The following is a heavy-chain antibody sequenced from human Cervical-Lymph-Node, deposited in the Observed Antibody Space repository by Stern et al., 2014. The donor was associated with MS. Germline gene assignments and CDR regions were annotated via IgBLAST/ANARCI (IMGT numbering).Heavy chain of an antibody. CDR1: GYSFTSFW. J-gene: IGHJ4*02. Sequence: EVQLVESGAEVKKPGESLKISCKGSGYSFTSFWIGWVRQMPGKGLEWMGIIYPGDSDTRYSPSFQGRVTISADKSVSTAYLQWSSLKASDTAMYYCARHCAKREQCAFDYWGQGTLVTVSS. CDR3: ARHCAKREQCAFDY. V-gene: IGHV5-51*01. D-gene: IGHD6-19*01. CDR2: IYPGDSDT.